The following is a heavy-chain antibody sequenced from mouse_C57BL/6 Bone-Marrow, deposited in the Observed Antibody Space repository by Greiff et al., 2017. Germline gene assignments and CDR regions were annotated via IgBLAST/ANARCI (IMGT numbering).Heavy chain of an antibody. CDR1: GYTFTSYW. V-gene: IGHV1-55*01. J-gene: IGHJ1*03. Sequence: QVQLQQSGAELVKPGASVKMSCKASGYTFTSYWITWVKQRPGQGLEWIGDIYPGSGSTNYNEKFKSKATLTVDTSSSTAYMQLSSLTSEDSAVYYCARPYYSNYWYFDVWGKGTTVTVSA. D-gene: IGHD2-5*01. CDR2: IYPGSGST. CDR3: ARPYYSNYWYFDV.